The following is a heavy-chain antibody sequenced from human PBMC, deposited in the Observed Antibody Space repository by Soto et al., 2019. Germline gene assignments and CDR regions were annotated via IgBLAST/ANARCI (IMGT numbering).Heavy chain of an antibody. CDR3: ARDRGYDAHDYYYNAMDV. D-gene: IGHD3-10*01. CDR1: GFTFRTYT. V-gene: IGHV3-21*01. Sequence: GGSLRLSCISSGFTFRTYTMNWVRQAPGKGLEWVSGIRGLSPYTFYAESVKGRFTISRDNAKNSLYLQMNSLRAEDTAVYYCARDRGYDAHDYYYNAMDVWGQGTTVTVSS. CDR2: IRGLSPYT. J-gene: IGHJ6*02.